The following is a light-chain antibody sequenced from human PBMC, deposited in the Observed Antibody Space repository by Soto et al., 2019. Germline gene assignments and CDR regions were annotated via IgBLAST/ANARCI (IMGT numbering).Light chain of an antibody. CDR2: DAS. Sequence: EIVMTQIPDTLSVSPGARATLSCRAIQSVSSDLAWYHQKPGQAPRLLIYDASNRATGIPARFSGSGSGTDFTLTISSLEPEDCAVYSCQQRSNLPPHLTFGGGTKVDI. V-gene: IGKV3-11*01. CDR1: QSVSSD. J-gene: IGKJ4*01. CDR3: QQRSNLPPHLT.